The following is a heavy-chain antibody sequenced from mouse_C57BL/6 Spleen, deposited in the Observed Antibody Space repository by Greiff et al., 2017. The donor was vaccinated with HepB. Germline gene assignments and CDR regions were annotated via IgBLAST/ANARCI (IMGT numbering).Heavy chain of an antibody. V-gene: IGHV1-55*01. CDR3: ARGDDYGWYFDV. CDR2: IYPGSGST. D-gene: IGHD2-4*01. Sequence: QVQLQQPGAELVKPGASVKMSCKASGYTFTSYWITWVKQRPGQGLEWIGDIYPGSGSTNDNEKFKSKATLTVDTSSSTAYMQLSSLTSEDSAVYYCARGDDYGWYFDVWGTGTTVTVSS. CDR1: GYTFTSYW. J-gene: IGHJ1*03.